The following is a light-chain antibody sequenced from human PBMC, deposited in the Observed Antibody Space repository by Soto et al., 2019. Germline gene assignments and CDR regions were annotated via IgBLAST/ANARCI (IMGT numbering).Light chain of an antibody. CDR3: QQYNNWLIT. CDR1: QSVSGN. Sequence: EIVMTQSPATLSVSPGERATLSCRASQSVSGNLAWYQQKPGQAPRLLIYGASTKATGIPARFSGSGSGTEFTLTISSLQSQDFAVYYCQQYNNWLITFGQGTRLEI. CDR2: GAS. J-gene: IGKJ5*01. V-gene: IGKV3-15*01.